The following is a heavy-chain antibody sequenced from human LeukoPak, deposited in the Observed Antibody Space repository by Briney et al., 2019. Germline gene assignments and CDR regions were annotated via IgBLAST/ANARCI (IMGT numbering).Heavy chain of an antibody. Sequence: PSETLSLTCAVYGGSFSGYYWSWIRQPPGKGLEWIGEINHSGSTNYNPSLKSRVTISVDTSKNQFSLKLSSVTAADTAVYYCARGVEGYCRGGSCYYYSYYMDVWGKGTTVTVSS. V-gene: IGHV4-34*01. CDR3: ARGVEGYCRGGSCYYYSYYMDV. J-gene: IGHJ6*03. CDR2: INHSGST. CDR1: GGSFSGYY. D-gene: IGHD2-15*01.